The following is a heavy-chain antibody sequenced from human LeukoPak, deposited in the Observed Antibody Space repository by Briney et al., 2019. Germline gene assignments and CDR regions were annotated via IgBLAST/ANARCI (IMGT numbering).Heavy chain of an antibody. CDR2: ISSTSSYT. V-gene: IGHV3-11*05. CDR1: AFIFSDYY. D-gene: IGHD6-13*01. J-gene: IGHJ4*02. Sequence: GGSLRLSCAAYAFIFSDYYMSWLRQAPGKALVWVSYISSTSSYTAYADSGKGRFTISRDNAKNSLYLKMNSLRAEDTAVYFCAKATNTATGTPTLAIDYWGQGTLVSVCS. CDR3: AKATNTATGTPTLAIDY.